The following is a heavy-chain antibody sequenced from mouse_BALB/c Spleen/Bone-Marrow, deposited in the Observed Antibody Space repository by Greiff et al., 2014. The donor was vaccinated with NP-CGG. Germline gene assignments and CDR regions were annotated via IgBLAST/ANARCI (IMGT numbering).Heavy chain of an antibody. CDR1: GFNIKDAY. D-gene: IGHD1-3*01. V-gene: IGHV14-3*02. Sequence: VQLQQSGAELVKPGASVKLSCTASGFNIKDAYMHWMKQRPEQGLEWIGRIAPGNGNTQYDPKFQGKATITADTSSNTAYLHLISLTSEDTAVYYCVGSPGEVNDWGQGTLVTVSA. CDR2: IAPGNGNT. CDR3: VGSPGEVND. J-gene: IGHJ3*01.